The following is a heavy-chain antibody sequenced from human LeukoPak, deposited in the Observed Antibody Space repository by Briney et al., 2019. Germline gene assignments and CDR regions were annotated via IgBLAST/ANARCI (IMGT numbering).Heavy chain of an antibody. D-gene: IGHD6-13*01. CDR3: ARDLGAAGFFDY. J-gene: IGHJ4*02. CDR2: ISYDGSNK. V-gene: IGHV3-30*19. Sequence: PGGSLRLSCAASGFTFSSYGMHWVRQAPGKGLEWVAVISYDGSNKYYADSVKGRFTISRDNSKNTLYLQMDSLRAEDTAVYYCARDLGAAGFFDYWGQGTLVTVSS. CDR1: GFTFSSYG.